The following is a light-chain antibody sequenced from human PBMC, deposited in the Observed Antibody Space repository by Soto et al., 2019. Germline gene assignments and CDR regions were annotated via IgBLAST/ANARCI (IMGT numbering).Light chain of an antibody. CDR1: QSVSGN. J-gene: IGKJ1*01. Sequence: ESVLTQSPGTLSLYQGERATLSCRATQSVSGNLLAWYQQKPGQAPRLLIYAATTRATGIPARFSGSGSGTEFTLTISSLEPEDFAVYYCQERTGWPPWTFGQGTKVDI. CDR3: QERTGWPPWT. V-gene: IGKV3-11*01. CDR2: AAT.